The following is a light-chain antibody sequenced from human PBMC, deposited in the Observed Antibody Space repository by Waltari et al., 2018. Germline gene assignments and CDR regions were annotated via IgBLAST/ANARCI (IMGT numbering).Light chain of an antibody. CDR3: QQDYTTPYS. V-gene: IGKV1-27*01. CDR1: QGISKE. J-gene: IGKJ2*03. CDR2: AAS. Sequence: DIQMTQSPSALSASVGDRVTVTCRASQGISKELSWYQQKPGKAPRLLIYAASSLQTGVSSRFSGSGSGTDCTLTGSSLQPEDVATYDCQQDYTTPYSFGQGTKVEIK.